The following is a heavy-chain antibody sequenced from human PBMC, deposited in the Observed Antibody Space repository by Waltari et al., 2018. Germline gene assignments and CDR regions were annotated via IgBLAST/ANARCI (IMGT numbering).Heavy chain of an antibody. V-gene: IGHV4-34*01. CDR2: INHSGST. CDR1: GGSFSGYY. CDR3: ASVRHADVIPYSSDWYAPYFDY. J-gene: IGHJ4*02. D-gene: IGHD6-19*01. Sequence: QVQLQQWGAGLLKPSETLSLTCAVYGGSFSGYYWSWIRQPPGKGLAWIGEINHSGSTNYNPSLKSRVTISVDTSKNQFSLKLSSVTAADTAVYYCASVRHADVIPYSSDWYAPYFDYWGQGTLVTVSS.